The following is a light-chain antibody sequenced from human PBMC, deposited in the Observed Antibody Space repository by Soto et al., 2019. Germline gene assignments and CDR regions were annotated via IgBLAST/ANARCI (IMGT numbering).Light chain of an antibody. J-gene: IGKJ4*01. V-gene: IGKV3-15*01. Sequence: IVMTQSPATLSVSPGERATLSCRASQTVSSSLAWYQQQPGQAPRLLIYGASTRATGIPARFSGSGSGTEFTLTISSLQSEDFAIYYCQQYNNWPPLTFGGGTKVEIK. CDR1: QTVSSS. CDR2: GAS. CDR3: QQYNNWPPLT.